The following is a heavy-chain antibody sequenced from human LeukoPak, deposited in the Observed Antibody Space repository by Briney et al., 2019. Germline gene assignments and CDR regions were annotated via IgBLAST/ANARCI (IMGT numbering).Heavy chain of an antibody. CDR3: ARDGTAAGLYFDL. CDR1: GFTFSSYW. V-gene: IGHV3-7*01. D-gene: IGHD6-13*01. J-gene: IGHJ4*01. Sequence: GGSLRLSCAVSGFTFSSYWMNWVRQAPGKGLERVASIRQDGGEKSYVDSVKGRFTISRDNTIDSLYLQMSSLRGEDTAVYYCARDGTAAGLYFDLWGHGTLVTVSS. CDR2: IRQDGGEK.